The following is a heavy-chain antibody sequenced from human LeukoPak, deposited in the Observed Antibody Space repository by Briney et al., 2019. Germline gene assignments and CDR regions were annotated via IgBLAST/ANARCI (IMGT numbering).Heavy chain of an antibody. D-gene: IGHD6-19*01. CDR2: IYYSGST. CDR3: ARVVGSGGWYYFDY. J-gene: IGHJ4*02. Sequence: SETLSLTCAVSGGSISSYYWSWIRQPPGKGLEWIGYIYYSGSTNYNPSLKSRVTISVDTSKNQFSLKLSSVTAADTAVYYCARVVGSGGWYYFDYWGQGTLVTVSP. V-gene: IGHV4-59*08. CDR1: GGSISSYY.